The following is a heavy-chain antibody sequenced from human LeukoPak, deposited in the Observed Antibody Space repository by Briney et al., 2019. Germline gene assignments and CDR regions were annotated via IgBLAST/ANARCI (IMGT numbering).Heavy chain of an antibody. CDR1: GFTFSSYS. CDR3: ARPYSSGWYGDFDY. V-gene: IGHV3-21*01. J-gene: IGHJ4*02. Sequence: GRSLRLSCAASGFTFSSYSMNWVRQAPGKGLEWVSSISSSSSYIYYADSVKGRFTISRDNAKNSLYLQMNSLRAEDTAVYYCARPYSSGWYGDFDYWGQGTLVTVSS. D-gene: IGHD6-19*01. CDR2: ISSSSSYI.